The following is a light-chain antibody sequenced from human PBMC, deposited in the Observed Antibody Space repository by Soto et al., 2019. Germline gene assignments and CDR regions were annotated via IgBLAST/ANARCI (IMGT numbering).Light chain of an antibody. J-gene: IGLJ2*01. CDR2: EVS. V-gene: IGLV2-23*02. CDR3: CSYAGSSTFVI. Sequence: QSVLTQPASVSGSPGQSITISCTGTSSDVGSYNFVSRYQQHPGKAPKLMIYEVSKRPSGVSNRFSGSKSGNTASLTISGLQAEDEADYYCCSYAGSSTFVIFGGGTKVTVL. CDR1: SSDVGSYNF.